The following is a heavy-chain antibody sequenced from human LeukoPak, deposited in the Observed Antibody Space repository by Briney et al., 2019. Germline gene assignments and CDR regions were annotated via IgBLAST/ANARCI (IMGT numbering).Heavy chain of an antibody. V-gene: IGHV3-21*06. CDR1: GFTFNTYS. J-gene: IGHJ4*02. Sequence: GGSLRLSCEASGFTFNTYSMNWARQAPGKGLEWVSSIYSSGGYMSNAASVRGGFIISRDNCKDLLYLQMNSLRVEDTAVYYCLRGDRRDYWGQGPLVTASS. CDR2: IYSSGGYM. CDR3: LRGDRRDY.